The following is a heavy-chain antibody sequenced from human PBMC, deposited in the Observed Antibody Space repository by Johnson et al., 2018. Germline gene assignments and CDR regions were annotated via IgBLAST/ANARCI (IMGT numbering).Heavy chain of an antibody. CDR3: ATSGSVTLHDAFDI. D-gene: IGHD4-23*01. V-gene: IGHV4-59*01. Sequence: QVQLQESGPGLVKPSETLSLTCSVSGGSISPYYWSWIRLAPGKGLDWIGYIYYSGSTNNNPSLKTRVSISVDTSKNRFSLRLSSGPAADTAVYYCATSGSVTLHDAFDIWGQGTMVTVSS. CDR1: GGSISPYY. J-gene: IGHJ3*02. CDR2: IYYSGST.